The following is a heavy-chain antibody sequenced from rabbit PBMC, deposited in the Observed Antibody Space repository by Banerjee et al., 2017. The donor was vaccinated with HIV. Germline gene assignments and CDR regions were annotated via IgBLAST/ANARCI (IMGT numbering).Heavy chain of an antibody. CDR3: ARDPVSGGYNHNL. CDR1: GLDFSSSYY. J-gene: IGHJ4*01. Sequence: QEQLVESGGGLVQPEGSLTLTCKASGLDFSSSYYMCWVRQAPGKGLEWIACIDTGGSGGTYYASWAKGRFTISKTSSTTVTLQITSLTAADTATYFCARDPVSGGYNHNLWGPGTLVTVS. D-gene: IGHD1-1*01. V-gene: IGHV1S45*01. CDR2: IDTGGSGGT.